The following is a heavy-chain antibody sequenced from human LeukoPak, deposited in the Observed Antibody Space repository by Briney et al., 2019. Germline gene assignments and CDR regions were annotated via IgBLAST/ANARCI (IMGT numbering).Heavy chain of an antibody. J-gene: IGHJ4*02. CDR1: GFAFSSYW. Sequence: GGSLRLSCAASGFAFSSYWMSWVRQAPGKGLEWVANIKQDGSEKYYVDSVKGRFTISRDNAKNSLYLQMNSLRAEDTAVYYCARERYSSSSHFDYWGQGTLVTVSS. CDR2: IKQDGSEK. V-gene: IGHV3-7*01. D-gene: IGHD6-6*01. CDR3: ARERYSSSSHFDY.